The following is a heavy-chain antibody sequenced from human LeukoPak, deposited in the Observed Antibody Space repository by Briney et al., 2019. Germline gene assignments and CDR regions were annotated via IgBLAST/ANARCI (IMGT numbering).Heavy chain of an antibody. V-gene: IGHV3-30*04. CDR3: ARDPPGPQDIVAVPAEIDY. D-gene: IGHD2-2*01. CDR2: ISYDGSNK. J-gene: IGHJ4*02. Sequence: GGSLRLSCAASGFTFSSYAMHWVRQAPGKGLEWVAVISYDGSNKYYADSVKGRFTISRDNSKNTLYLQMNSLRTEDTAVYYCARDPPGPQDIVAVPAEIDYWGQGTLVTVSS. CDR1: GFTFSSYA.